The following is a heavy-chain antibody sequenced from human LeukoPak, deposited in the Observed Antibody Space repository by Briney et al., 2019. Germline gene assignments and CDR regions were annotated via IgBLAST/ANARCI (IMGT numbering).Heavy chain of an antibody. J-gene: IGHJ3*02. CDR2: INPNSGGT. D-gene: IGHD5-12*01. CDR1: GYTFTGYY. Sequence: ASVKVSCRASGYTFTGYYMHWVRQAPGQGLEWMGWINPNSGGTNYAQKFQGRVTMTRDTSISTAYMELSRLRSDDTAVYYCARARSSGYDPHDAFDIWGQGTMVTVSS. CDR3: ARARSSGYDPHDAFDI. V-gene: IGHV1-2*02.